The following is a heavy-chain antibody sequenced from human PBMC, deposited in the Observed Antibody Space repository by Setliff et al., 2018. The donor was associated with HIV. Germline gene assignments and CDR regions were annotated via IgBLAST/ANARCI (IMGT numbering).Heavy chain of an antibody. CDR2: IYYSGST. J-gene: IGHJ4*02. CDR1: GGSISSGGYY. V-gene: IGHV4-31*03. D-gene: IGHD2-21*01. CDR3: ARASRWGSIPFDY. Sequence: SETLSLTCTVSGGSISSGGYYWSWIRQHPGKGLEWIGYIYYSGSTSYNPSLKSRVTVSVDTSKNQFSLKLNSVTAADTAVYFCARASRWGSIPFDYWGQGTLVTVSS.